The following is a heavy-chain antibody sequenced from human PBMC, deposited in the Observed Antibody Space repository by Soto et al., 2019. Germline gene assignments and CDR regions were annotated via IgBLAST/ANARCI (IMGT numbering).Heavy chain of an antibody. V-gene: IGHV3-21*01. D-gene: IGHD3-10*01. Sequence: PGGSLRLSCAASGFTFSSYSMNWVRQAPGKGLEWVSSISSSSSYIYYADSVKGRFTISRDNAKNSLYLQMNSLRAEDTAVYYCARGYGSGRYYYYYYGMDVWGQGTTVTVSS. J-gene: IGHJ6*02. CDR2: ISSSSSYI. CDR3: ARGYGSGRYYYYYYGMDV. CDR1: GFTFSSYS.